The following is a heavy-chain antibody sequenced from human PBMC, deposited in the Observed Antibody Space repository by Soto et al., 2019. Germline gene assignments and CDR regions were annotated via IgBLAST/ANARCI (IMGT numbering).Heavy chain of an antibody. J-gene: IGHJ3*02. CDR1: GASISSPY. Sequence: WVTLSLAWSISGASISSPYWSWIRPPPRKGLEWIGYMYYFGSTNYNYNPSLKSRVTISVDTSKNQFSLKLSSVTAADTAVYYCARDRRYCSGGSCSADDDFDIWGQGTMVT. V-gene: IGHV4-59*08. CDR2: MYYFGST. D-gene: IGHD2-15*01. CDR3: ARDRRYCSGGSCSADDDFDI.